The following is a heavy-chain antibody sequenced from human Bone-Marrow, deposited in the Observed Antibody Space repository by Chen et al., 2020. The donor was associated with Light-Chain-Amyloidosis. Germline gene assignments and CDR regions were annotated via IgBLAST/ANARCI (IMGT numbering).Heavy chain of an antibody. D-gene: IGHD3-10*01. J-gene: IGHJ4*02. V-gene: IGHV3-74*01. CDR1: GFSFRTYW. CDR2: IASDGSSP. CDR3: AREGSVGRLDY. Sequence: EVQVVESGGGVVPPGGSQRLSCVASGFSFRTYWMHWVRQGPGKGLVWVARIASDGSSPSYAGAVKGRFTISRDNAKNTLSLQMNSLRAEDTGLYYCAREGSVGRLDYWGPGTPVTVSA.